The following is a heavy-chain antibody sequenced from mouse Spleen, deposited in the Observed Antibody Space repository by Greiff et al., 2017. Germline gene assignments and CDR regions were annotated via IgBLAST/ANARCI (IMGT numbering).Heavy chain of an antibody. D-gene: IGHD1-1*01. Sequence: QVQLQETGPGLVAPSQSLSITCTASGFSLTSYGVHWVRQPPGKGLEWLVVIWSGGSTNYNSALKSRLSISKDNSKSQVFLKMNSLQTNDTAMYYCARHTVYGSSYWYFDVWGAGTTVTVSS. V-gene: IGHV2-6-1*01. CDR1: GFSLTSYG. CDR2: IWSGGST. CDR3: ARHTVYGSSYWYFDV. J-gene: IGHJ1*01.